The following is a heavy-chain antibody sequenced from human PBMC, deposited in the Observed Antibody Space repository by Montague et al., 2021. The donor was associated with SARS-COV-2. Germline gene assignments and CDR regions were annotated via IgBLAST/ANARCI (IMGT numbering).Heavy chain of an antibody. Sequence: SETLSLTCTVSGGSISSSSYYWGWIRQPPGKGLEWIGCIYYSGSTNYNPSLKSRVTISVDTSKNQFSLKLSSVTAADTAVYYCARDSRTDFDWLFPDSGSYYYYMDVWGKGTTVTVSS. CDR3: ARDSRTDFDWLFPDSGSYYYYMDV. CDR2: IYYSGST. CDR1: GGSISSSSYY. J-gene: IGHJ6*03. V-gene: IGHV4-39*07. D-gene: IGHD3-9*01.